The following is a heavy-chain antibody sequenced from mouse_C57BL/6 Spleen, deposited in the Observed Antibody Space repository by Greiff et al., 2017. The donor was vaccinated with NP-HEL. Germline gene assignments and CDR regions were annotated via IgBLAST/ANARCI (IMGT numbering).Heavy chain of an antibody. Sequence: VQLQQSGAELMKPGASVKLSCKATGYTFTGYWIEWVKQRPGHGLEWIGEILPGSGSTNYNEKFKGKATFTADTSSNTAYMQLSSLTTEDSAIYYCARKGGGLRLPYYYAMDYWGQGTSVTVSS. D-gene: IGHD2-4*01. J-gene: IGHJ4*01. CDR3: ARKGGGLRLPYYYAMDY. CDR2: ILPGSGST. CDR1: GYTFTGYW. V-gene: IGHV1-9*01.